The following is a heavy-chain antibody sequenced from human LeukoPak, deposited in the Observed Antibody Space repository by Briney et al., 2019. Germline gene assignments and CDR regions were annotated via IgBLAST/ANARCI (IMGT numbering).Heavy chain of an antibody. CDR3: ARGGTNYYYMDV. D-gene: IGHD3-10*01. J-gene: IGHJ6*03. V-gene: IGHV3-23*01. CDR1: GFTFSSYA. Sequence: GGSLRLSCAASGFTFSSYAMSWVRQAPGKGLEWVSAISGSGDRTFYADSVKGRLTISRDNSKNTLYLQLNTVRAEDTALYYCARGGTNYYYMDVWGNGTTVTVSS. CDR2: ISGSGDRT.